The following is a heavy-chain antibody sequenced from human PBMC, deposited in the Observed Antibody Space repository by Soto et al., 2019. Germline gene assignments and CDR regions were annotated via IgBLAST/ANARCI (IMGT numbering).Heavy chain of an antibody. Sequence: PSETLSLTCTVSGGSISSYYWSWIRQPPGKGLEWIGYIYYSGSTNYNPSLKSRVTISVDTSKNQFSLKLSSVTAADTAVYYCARDLNGGWGDPYYMDVWGKGTAVTVSS. V-gene: IGHV4-59*12. CDR1: GGSISSYY. CDR2: IYYSGST. D-gene: IGHD6-19*01. J-gene: IGHJ6*03. CDR3: ARDLNGGWGDPYYMDV.